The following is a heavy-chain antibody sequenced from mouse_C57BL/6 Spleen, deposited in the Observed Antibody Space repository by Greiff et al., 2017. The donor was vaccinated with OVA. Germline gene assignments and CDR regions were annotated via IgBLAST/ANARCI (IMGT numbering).Heavy chain of an antibody. V-gene: IGHV5-4*01. J-gene: IGHJ2*01. CDR3: ARDLGLYYFDY. CDR2: ISDGGSYT. D-gene: IGHD4-1*01. Sequence: DVKLVESGGGLVKPGGSLKLSCAASGFTFSSYAMSWVRQTPEKRLEWVATISDGGSYTYYPDNVKGRFTISRDNAKNNLYLQMSHLKSEDTAMYYCARDLGLYYFDYWGQGTTLTVSS. CDR1: GFTFSSYA.